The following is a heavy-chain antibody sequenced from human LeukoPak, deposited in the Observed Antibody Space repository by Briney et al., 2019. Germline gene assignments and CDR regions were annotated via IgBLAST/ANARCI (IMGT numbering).Heavy chain of an antibody. V-gene: IGHV1-2*02. CDR2: IHPRRGDT. CDR3: AKTYCSSATCYVATGGY. D-gene: IGHD2-2*01. Sequence: ASVKVSCKTSGYSFTAFYIHWVRQAPGQGLEWMGWIHPRRGDTNYAQKFQGRVTMTRDTSISTAYMELSSLRSDDTAVYYCAKTYCSSATCYVATGGYWGQGTPVTVSS. CDR1: GYSFTAFY. J-gene: IGHJ4*02.